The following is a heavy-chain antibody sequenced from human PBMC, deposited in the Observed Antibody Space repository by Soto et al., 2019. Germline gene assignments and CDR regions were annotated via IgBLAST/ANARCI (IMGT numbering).Heavy chain of an antibody. CDR1: GYTSADFC. CDR2: VSGNNGAS. D-gene: IGHD2-2*01. V-gene: IGHV1-18*04. J-gene: IGHJ5*01. CDR3: VRDQKYFRVNGNWFDS. Sequence: ASVKVSCKASGYTSADFCISWVREAPGQGLEWMGWVSGNNGASNPAPKVQGRITMTLDTSTGVSYMALRSLRSDDTAIYYCVRDQKYFRVNGNWFDSWGQGTLVTVSS.